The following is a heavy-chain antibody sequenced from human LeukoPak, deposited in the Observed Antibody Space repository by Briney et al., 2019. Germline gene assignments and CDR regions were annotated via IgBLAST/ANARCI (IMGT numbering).Heavy chain of an antibody. V-gene: IGHV1-8*01. D-gene: IGHD3-3*01. CDR3: AREILEWSQT. CDR1: GYTFTSYD. J-gene: IGHJ4*02. CDR2: MNPNSGNT. Sequence: GASVKVSCKASGYTFTSYDINWVRQATGQGLEWMGWMNPNSGNTGNAQKFQGRVTMTRDTSISTAYMELSRLGSDDTAVYYCAREILEWSQTWGQGTLVTVSS.